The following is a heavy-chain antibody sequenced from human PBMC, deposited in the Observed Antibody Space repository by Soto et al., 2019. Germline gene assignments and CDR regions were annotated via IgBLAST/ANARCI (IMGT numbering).Heavy chain of an antibody. CDR2: INPSGGST. J-gene: IGHJ6*02. CDR3: ARDQPRVSDWLFPELYYYYGMDV. D-gene: IGHD3-9*01. CDR1: GYTFTSYY. Sequence: ASVKVSCKASGYTFTSYYMHWVRQAPGQGLEWMGIINPSGGSTSYAQKFQGRVTMTRDTSTSTVYMELSSLRSEDTAVYYCARDQPRVSDWLFPELYYYYGMDVWGQGTTVTVSS. V-gene: IGHV1-46*01.